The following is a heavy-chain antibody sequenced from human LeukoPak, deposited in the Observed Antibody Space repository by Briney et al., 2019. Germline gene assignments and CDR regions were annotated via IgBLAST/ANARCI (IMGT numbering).Heavy chain of an antibody. D-gene: IGHD3-10*01. J-gene: IGHJ4*02. CDR2: IIPIFGTA. Sequence: WASVKVSCKASGGTFSSYAISWVRQALGQGLEWMGGIIPIFGTANYAQKFQGRVTITADKSTSTAYMELSSLRSEDTAVYYCARGRYYYGSGSYYNSGYFDYWGQGTLVTVSS. CDR1: GGTFSSYA. CDR3: ARGRYYYGSGSYYNSGYFDY. V-gene: IGHV1-69*06.